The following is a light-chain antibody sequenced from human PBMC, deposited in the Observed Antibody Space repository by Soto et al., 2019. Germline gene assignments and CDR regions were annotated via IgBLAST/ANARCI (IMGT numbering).Light chain of an antibody. CDR2: KVS. CDR3: MQTTHWTRT. V-gene: IGKV2-30*01. Sequence: DVVMTQSPLSLPVTLGQPASIFFRSSQSLETSDGDTYLNWFHQRPGQSPRXLXYKVSKRDSGVPDRFSVSGSGTDGTLKITRVEDEDGGVYYCMQTTHWTRTFGQGTKVDIK. CDR1: QSLETSDGDTY. J-gene: IGKJ1*01.